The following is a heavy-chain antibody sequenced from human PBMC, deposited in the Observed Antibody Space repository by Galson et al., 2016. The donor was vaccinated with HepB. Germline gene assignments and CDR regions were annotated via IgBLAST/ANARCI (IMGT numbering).Heavy chain of an antibody. CDR2: IRASGT. CDR1: GFIFSSYE. D-gene: IGHD1-26*01. Sequence: SLRLSCAASGFIFSSYEMNWLRQAPGKGLDWVSGIRASGTYYADSVKGRFTISRDNSKSTLYLQMNSLRVEDTAIYFCARDVGGTMNYWGQGTLVTVSS. CDR3: ARDVGGTMNY. V-gene: IGHV3-23*01. J-gene: IGHJ4*02.